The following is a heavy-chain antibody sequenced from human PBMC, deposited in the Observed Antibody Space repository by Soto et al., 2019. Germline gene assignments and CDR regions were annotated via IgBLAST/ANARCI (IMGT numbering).Heavy chain of an antibody. V-gene: IGHV3-30-3*01. Sequence: QVQLVESGGGVVQPGRSLRLSCAASGFTFSSYAMHWVRQAPGKGLEWVAVISHDGSNKYYADSVKGRFTISRDNSKNTLYLQMNSLRAEDTAVYYCARVPPIYSGSYYYYYGMDVWGQGTTVTVSS. CDR2: ISHDGSNK. J-gene: IGHJ6*02. CDR1: GFTFSSYA. D-gene: IGHD1-26*01. CDR3: ARVPPIYSGSYYYYYGMDV.